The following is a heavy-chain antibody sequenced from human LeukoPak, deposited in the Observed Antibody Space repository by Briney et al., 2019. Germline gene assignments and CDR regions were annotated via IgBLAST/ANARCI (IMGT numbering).Heavy chain of an antibody. CDR1: GASISGSSYY. Sequence: SETLSLTCTVSGASISGSSYYWGWIRQPPGKGLEWIGNIYYSGSTYYNPSLKSRVTISVDTSKNQFSLKLSSVTAADTAVYYCARVIAGDDAFDIWGQGTMVTVSS. CDR2: IYYSGST. J-gene: IGHJ3*02. D-gene: IGHD4-17*01. V-gene: IGHV4-39*07. CDR3: ARVIAGDDAFDI.